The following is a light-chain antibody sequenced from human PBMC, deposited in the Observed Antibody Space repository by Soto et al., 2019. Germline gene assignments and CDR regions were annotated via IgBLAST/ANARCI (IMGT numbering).Light chain of an antibody. V-gene: IGKV3-20*01. Sequence: EIVLTQSPGTLSLSPGEIATLSCRASQSVSSSYLAGYQQKPGQAPRLLIYGASSRATGIPDRFSGSGSGTDFTLTISRLEPEDFAVYYCQQYGSSPLTFGGGTKVEIK. CDR2: GAS. CDR1: QSVSSSY. CDR3: QQYGSSPLT. J-gene: IGKJ4*01.